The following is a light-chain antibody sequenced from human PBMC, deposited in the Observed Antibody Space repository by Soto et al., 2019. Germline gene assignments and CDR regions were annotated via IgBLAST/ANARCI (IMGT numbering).Light chain of an antibody. J-gene: IGKJ2*01. CDR1: QSVSSSY. CDR2: GAS. CDR3: QQYGSSPPMYT. V-gene: IGKV3-20*01. Sequence: EIVLTQSPGTLSLSPGERATLSCRASQSVSSSYLAWYQQKPGQAPRLLIYGASSRATGIPDRFSGSGSGTDFTLTISSLEHEDFAVYYCQQYGSSPPMYTFGQGTKLEIK.